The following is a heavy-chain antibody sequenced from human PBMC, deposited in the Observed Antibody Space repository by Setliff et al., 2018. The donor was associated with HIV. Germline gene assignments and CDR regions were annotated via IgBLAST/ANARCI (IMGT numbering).Heavy chain of an antibody. CDR2: ISESG. V-gene: IGHV3-23*01. J-gene: IGHJ4*02. CDR3: ARHDVVRGAIDN. D-gene: IGHD3-10*01. Sequence: GGSLRLSCAASGFTFDDYAMHWGRQAPGKGLDWVSVISESGYSADSVKGRFTISRDNSKNTLYVQMNSLRAEDTAVYYCARHDVVRGAIDNWGQGTLVTVSS. CDR1: GFTFDDYA.